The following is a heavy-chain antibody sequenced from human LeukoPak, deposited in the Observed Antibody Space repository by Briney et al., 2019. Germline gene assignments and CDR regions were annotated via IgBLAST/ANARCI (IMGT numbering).Heavy chain of an antibody. Sequence: SGGSLRLSCAASGFTVSTNYMSWVRQAPGKGLEWVSVIFSGGSTYYADSVKGRFTNSRHSSLNTLYLQMTSLRSDDTAVYYCARGGGGGYYYFDCGGRGTLVTVSS. CDR1: GFTVSTNY. V-gene: IGHV3-53*04. CDR3: ARGGGGGYYYFDC. D-gene: IGHD1-26*01. J-gene: IGHJ4*02. CDR2: IFSGGST.